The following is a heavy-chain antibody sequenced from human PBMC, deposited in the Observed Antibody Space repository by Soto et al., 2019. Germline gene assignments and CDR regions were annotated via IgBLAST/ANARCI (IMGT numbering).Heavy chain of an antibody. CDR3: ARVTVNNVLAGPFDY. CDR2: INPGAGST. Sequence: ASVKVSCKASGYTFTSYFLHWVRQAPGQGLEWMGIINPGAGSTTYAQNLQGRVTMTSDTSTSTVFMELSSLRSDDTAVYYCARVTVNNVLAGPFDYWGRGTLVTVSS. J-gene: IGHJ4*02. D-gene: IGHD3-9*01. CDR1: GYTFTSYF. V-gene: IGHV1-46*03.